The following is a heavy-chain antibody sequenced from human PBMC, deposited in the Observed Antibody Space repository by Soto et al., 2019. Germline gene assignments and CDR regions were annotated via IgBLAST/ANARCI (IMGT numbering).Heavy chain of an antibody. Sequence: EVQLMVSGGGVVRPGGSMRLSCTASGFTFDDYSMTWVRQIPGKGLEWVSTTNWNGATTAYADSVRGRFTISRDNAKNSLYLQLDTVTAEDTAFYHCARDSDDSTGYYDYWGQGTLVTVSS. CDR2: TNWNGATT. J-gene: IGHJ4*02. V-gene: IGHV3-20*01. CDR1: GFTFDDYS. CDR3: ARDSDDSTGYYDY. D-gene: IGHD4-4*01.